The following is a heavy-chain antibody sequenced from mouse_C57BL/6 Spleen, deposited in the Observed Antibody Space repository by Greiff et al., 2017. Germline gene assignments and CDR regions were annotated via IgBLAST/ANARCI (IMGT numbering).Heavy chain of an antibody. D-gene: IGHD2-2*01. CDR3: TRDGGAYGYDDGGYAMDY. Sequence: DVMLVESGEGLVKPGGSLKLSCAASGFTFSSYAMSWVRQTPEKRLEWVAYISSGGDYIYYADTVKGRFTISRDNARNTLYLQMSSLKSEDTAMYYCTRDGGAYGYDDGGYAMDYWGQGTSVTVSS. V-gene: IGHV5-9-1*02. J-gene: IGHJ4*01. CDR2: ISSGGDYI. CDR1: GFTFSSYA.